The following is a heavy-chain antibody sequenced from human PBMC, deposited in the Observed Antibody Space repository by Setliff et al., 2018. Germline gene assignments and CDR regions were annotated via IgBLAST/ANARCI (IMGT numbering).Heavy chain of an antibody. CDR3: ARTIPRREMATILGYFDL. Sequence: SETLSLTCAVYGESFSGHYWSWIRQPPGKGLEWIGEINHSGSTNSNPSLKIRVTISVATSKHQFSLKLSSVTAADTAVYYCARTIPRREMATILGYFDLWGRGTLVTVSS. D-gene: IGHD5-12*01. J-gene: IGHJ2*01. CDR2: INHSGST. CDR1: GESFSGHY. V-gene: IGHV4-34*01.